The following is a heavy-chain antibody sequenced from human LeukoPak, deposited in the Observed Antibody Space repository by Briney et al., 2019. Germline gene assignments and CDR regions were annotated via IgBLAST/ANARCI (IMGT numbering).Heavy chain of an antibody. D-gene: IGHD3-16*01. CDR2: INPNSGGT. CDR1: GYTFTGYY. J-gene: IGHJ4*02. CDR3: AKIAARDTGEGY. Sequence: ASVIVSCKASGYTFTGYYMHWVRQAPGQGLECMGRINPNSGGTNYAQKFQSRVTMTRDTSTRTVYMELSSLRSEDTAIYYCAKIAARDTGEGYWGQGTLVTVSS. V-gene: IGHV1-2*06.